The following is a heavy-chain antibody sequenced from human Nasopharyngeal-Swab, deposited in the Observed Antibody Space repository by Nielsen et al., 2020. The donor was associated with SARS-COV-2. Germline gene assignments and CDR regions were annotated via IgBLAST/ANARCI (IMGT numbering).Heavy chain of an antibody. J-gene: IGHJ3*02. Sequence: GESLKISCVDSGFRDYSMNWVRQAPGKGLEWISYISTTTATIYYAGSVRGRFTLSRDNAKNSLYLQMNSLRAEDTAVYYCAREVPYSGHDDAFDIWGQGTMVTVSA. CDR1: GFRDYS. CDR3: AREVPYSGHDDAFDI. V-gene: IGHV3-48*04. D-gene: IGHD5-12*01. CDR2: ISTTTATI.